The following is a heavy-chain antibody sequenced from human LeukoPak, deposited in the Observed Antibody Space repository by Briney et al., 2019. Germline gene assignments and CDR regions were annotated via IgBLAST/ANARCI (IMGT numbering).Heavy chain of an antibody. CDR3: ARDVNYYDSSAYYY. D-gene: IGHD3-22*01. J-gene: IGHJ4*02. CDR1: GLNVSSNY. CDR2: IYTGGSS. Sequence: GGSLRLSCAASGLNVSSNYMSWVRQAPGKGLEWVSVIYTGGSSKYADSVKGRFTISRDNSKNTLYLQMNSLRAEDTAVYYCARDVNYYDSSAYYYWGQGTLVTVSS. V-gene: IGHV3-66*01.